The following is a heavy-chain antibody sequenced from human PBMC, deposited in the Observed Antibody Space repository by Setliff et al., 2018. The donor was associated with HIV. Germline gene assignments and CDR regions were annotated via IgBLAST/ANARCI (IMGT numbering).Heavy chain of an antibody. CDR2: IHTSGTT. CDR3: ARGVPACHNRNCYLGFFDY. J-gene: IGHJ4*02. V-gene: IGHV4-61*09. CDR1: GASINSGNDY. Sequence: SETLSLTCTLSGASINSGNDYWSWIRQPAGKGLEWIGHIHTSGTTTYNPSLTSRLTISMDRSKNQFFLNLTSVTGADTAVYYCARGVPACHNRNCYLGFFDYWGQVNLVTVSS. D-gene: IGHD2-21*01.